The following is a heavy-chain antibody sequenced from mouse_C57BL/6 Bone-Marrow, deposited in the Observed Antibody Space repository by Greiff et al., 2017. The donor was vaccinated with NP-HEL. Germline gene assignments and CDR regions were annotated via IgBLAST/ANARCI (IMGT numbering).Heavy chain of an antibody. V-gene: IGHV2-2*01. J-gene: IGHJ1*03. CDR1: GFSLTSYG. CDR3: ARNRDYDYDGYWYFDV. CDR2: IWSGGST. Sequence: QVQLKESGPGLVQPSQSLSITCTVSGFSLTSYGVHWVRQSPGKGLEWLGVIWSGGSTDYNAAFISRLSISKDNSKSQVFFKMNSLQADDTAIYYCARNRDYDYDGYWYFDVWGTGTTVTVSS. D-gene: IGHD2-4*01.